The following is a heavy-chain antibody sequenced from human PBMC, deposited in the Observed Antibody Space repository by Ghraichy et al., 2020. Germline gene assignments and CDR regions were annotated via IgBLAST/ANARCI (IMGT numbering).Heavy chain of an antibody. CDR3: ARDSPLYCYDSTGYYFWWYDP. CDR2: IIPILDIT. V-gene: IGHV1-69*04. D-gene: IGHD3-22*01. J-gene: IGHJ5*02. Sequence: SVKVSCKAAGATFCTYATLCLRHAPCRVLEWMGRIIPILDITNYAQRFQGRVTITADKSTSTAYIELNSLRSEDTAMYYCARDSPLYCYDSTGYYFWWYDPWGQCTLITVAS. CDR1: GATFCTYA.